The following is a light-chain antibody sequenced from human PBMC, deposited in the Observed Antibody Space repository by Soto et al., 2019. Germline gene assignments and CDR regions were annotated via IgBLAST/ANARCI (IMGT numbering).Light chain of an antibody. Sequence: QSVLTQPASASVSPGQSITSSCTGTNSDVGDYDYVSWYQQHPGKAPKLIIYEVSNRPSGVSNRFSGSKSGNTASLTVSGLQAEDEADYYCSSYTNSNTLVFGTGTKVTVL. CDR3: SSYTNSNTLV. CDR2: EVS. J-gene: IGLJ1*01. CDR1: NSDVGDYDY. V-gene: IGLV2-14*01.